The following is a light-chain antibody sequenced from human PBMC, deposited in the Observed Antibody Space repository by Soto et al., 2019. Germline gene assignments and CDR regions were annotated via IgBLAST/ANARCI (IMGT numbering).Light chain of an antibody. J-gene: IGLJ1*01. CDR3: CSYTNNDTPL. CDR1: SSDVGAYNY. V-gene: IGLV2-14*01. Sequence: QSALTQPASVSGSPGQSITISCTGTSSDVGAYNYVSWYQQHPGKVPQLIISEVTTRPSGVSTRFSGSKSGNTASLTISWLQAEDEADYYCCSYTNNDTPLFGNGTKLTVL. CDR2: EVT.